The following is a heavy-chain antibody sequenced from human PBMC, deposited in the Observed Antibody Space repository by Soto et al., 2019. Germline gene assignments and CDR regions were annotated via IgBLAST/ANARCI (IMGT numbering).Heavy chain of an antibody. D-gene: IGHD3-16*01. CDR1: GVKGKSFD. CDR3: AKDRDMAPTIWAFDI. CDR2: IGGSGGSP. V-gene: IGHV3-23*01. J-gene: IGHJ3*02. Sequence: GSLRNRGGASGVKGKSFDMGWGRKTKKKGLEWVSAIGGSGGSPYYADSVNGRFTISRDNSKNTLYLQMNSLRAEDTAVYYCAKDRDMAPTIWAFDIRGQGTMVTVS.